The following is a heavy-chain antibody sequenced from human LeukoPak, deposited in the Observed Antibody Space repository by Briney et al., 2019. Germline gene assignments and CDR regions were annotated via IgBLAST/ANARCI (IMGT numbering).Heavy chain of an antibody. D-gene: IGHD6-13*01. CDR2: IYTSGST. CDR3: ARGGSQPFDY. Sequence: PSETLSLTCTVSGGSISSGSYYWSWIRQPAGKGLEWIGRIYTSGSTNYNPSLKSRVTISVDTSKNQFSLKLSSVTAADTAVYYCARGGSQPFDYWGQGTLVTVSS. V-gene: IGHV4-61*02. CDR1: GGSISSGSYY. J-gene: IGHJ4*02.